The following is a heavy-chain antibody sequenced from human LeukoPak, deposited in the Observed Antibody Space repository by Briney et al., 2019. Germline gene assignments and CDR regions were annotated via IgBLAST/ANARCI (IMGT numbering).Heavy chain of an antibody. Sequence: SETLSLTCTVSGGSISSYYWSWIRQPPGKGLEWIGYIYYSGSTNYNPSLKSRVTISVDTSKNQFSLKLSSVTAADTAVYYCARPTDYYDSSGYPKHDAFDIWGQGTMATVSS. V-gene: IGHV4-59*01. CDR2: IYYSGST. D-gene: IGHD3-22*01. CDR1: GGSISSYY. J-gene: IGHJ3*02. CDR3: ARPTDYYDSSGYPKHDAFDI.